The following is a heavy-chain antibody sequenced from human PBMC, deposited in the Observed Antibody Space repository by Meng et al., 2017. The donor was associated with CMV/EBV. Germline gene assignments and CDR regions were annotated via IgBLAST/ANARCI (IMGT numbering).Heavy chain of an antibody. CDR2: ISYDGRTK. CDR3: ARFDGGYIAYHYYYYGMDV. Sequence: GESLKISCAASGFTFSSYAMHWVRQAPGKGLEWVAVISYDGRTKYYADSVKGRFTISRDNSKNTLYLQMNSLRAEDTAVYYCARFDGGYIAYHYYYYGMDVWGQGTTVTVSS. J-gene: IGHJ6*02. V-gene: IGHV3-30*04. D-gene: IGHD1-1*01. CDR1: GFTFSSYA.